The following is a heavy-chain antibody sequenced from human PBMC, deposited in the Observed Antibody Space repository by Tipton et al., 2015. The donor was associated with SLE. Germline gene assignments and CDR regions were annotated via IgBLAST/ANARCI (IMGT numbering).Heavy chain of an antibody. CDR1: GGSFSGYY. CDR2: INHSGST. Sequence: LRLSCAVYGGSFSGYYWSWIRQPPGKGLEWIGEINHSGSTNYNPSLKSRVTISVDTSKNTLYLQTNSLRAEDTAIYYCAKCRPGYYDSSGWEVFDLWGRGTVVTVYS. V-gene: IGHV4-34*01. D-gene: IGHD3-22*01. CDR3: AKCRPGYYDSSGWEVFDL. J-gene: IGHJ2*01.